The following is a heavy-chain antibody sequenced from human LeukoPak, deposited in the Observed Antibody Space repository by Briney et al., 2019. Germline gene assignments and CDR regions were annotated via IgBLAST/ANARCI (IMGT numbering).Heavy chain of an antibody. CDR2: INPNSGGT. CDR1: GYTFTGYY. Sequence: GASVKVSCKASGYTFTGYYMHWVRQAPGQGLEWMGRINPNSGGTNYAQKFQGRVTMTRDTSISTAYMELSRLRSDDTAVYYCARTRYCSGGSCYSYYFDYWGQGTPVTVSS. J-gene: IGHJ4*02. CDR3: ARTRYCSGGSCYSYYFDY. V-gene: IGHV1-2*06. D-gene: IGHD2-15*01.